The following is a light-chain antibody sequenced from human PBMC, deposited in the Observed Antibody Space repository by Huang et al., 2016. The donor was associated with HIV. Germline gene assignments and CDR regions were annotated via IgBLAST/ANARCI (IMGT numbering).Light chain of an antibody. CDR1: QPISAW. CDR2: SAS. CDR3: QQANSFPLT. Sequence: DIQMTQSPSSVSASVGDRVTITCRASQPISAWLAWYQQRPGHAPDLLIYSASTLHSGVPSRFSGSGSGTDFTLTISNLQPADFATYYCQQANSFPLTFGGGTKV. J-gene: IGKJ4*01. V-gene: IGKV1-12*01.